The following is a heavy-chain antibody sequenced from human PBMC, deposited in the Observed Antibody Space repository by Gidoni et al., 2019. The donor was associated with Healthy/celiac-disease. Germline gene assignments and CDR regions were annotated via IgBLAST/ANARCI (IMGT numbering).Heavy chain of an antibody. J-gene: IGHJ4*02. CDR2: ST. D-gene: IGHD1-1*01. V-gene: IGHV3-23*01. Sequence: STYYADSVKGLFTISRDNSKNTQYLQMNSLRAEDAAVYSCSKRRQLGTAYYFDYWGQGTLVTVSS. CDR3: SKRRQLGTAYYFDY.